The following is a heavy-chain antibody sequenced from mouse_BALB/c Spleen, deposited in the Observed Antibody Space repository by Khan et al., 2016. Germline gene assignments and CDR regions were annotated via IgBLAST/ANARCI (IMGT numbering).Heavy chain of an antibody. CDR3: VLRYFDV. Sequence: EVQLVESGGGLVQPKGSLKLSCAASGFTFNTYAMNWVRQAPGKGLEWVARIRSQSNNYATYYADSVKDRFTISRDDSQSMLYLQMNNLKTEDTSMYYCVLRYFDVWGAGTTLTVSS. CDR2: IRSQSNNYAT. J-gene: IGHJ1*01. V-gene: IGHV10-1*02. CDR1: GFTFNTYA. D-gene: IGHD1-3*01.